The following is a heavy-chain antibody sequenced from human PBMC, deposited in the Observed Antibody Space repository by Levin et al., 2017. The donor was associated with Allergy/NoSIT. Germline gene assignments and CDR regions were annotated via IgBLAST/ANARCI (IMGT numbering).Heavy chain of an antibody. D-gene: IGHD6-6*01. CDR1: GFTFGDYA. V-gene: IGHV3-49*03. Sequence: PGGSLRLSCTASGFTFGDYAMSWFRQAPGKGLEWVAFLRSTRHGGTSEYAASVKGRFIISRDDSKSIAYLQMNSLKIEDTAMYYCTRDIAARHWFDPWGQGTQVTVSS. J-gene: IGHJ5*02. CDR2: LRSTRHGGTS. CDR3: TRDIAARHWFDP.